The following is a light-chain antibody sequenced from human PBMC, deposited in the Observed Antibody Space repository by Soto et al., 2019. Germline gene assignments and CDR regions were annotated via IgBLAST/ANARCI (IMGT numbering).Light chain of an antibody. CDR2: GAS. J-gene: IGKJ2*01. V-gene: IGKV3-20*01. Sequence: EVVLTQSPGTLSLSLGERATLSCRASQSVSSNFLACYQQKAGQAPRLLFYGASSRATGVPYRFSASGSGTDFTLTISGLDPEDFAVYYCQQYGTSGEIYTFGQGTKPE. CDR3: QQYGTSGEIYT. CDR1: QSVSSNF.